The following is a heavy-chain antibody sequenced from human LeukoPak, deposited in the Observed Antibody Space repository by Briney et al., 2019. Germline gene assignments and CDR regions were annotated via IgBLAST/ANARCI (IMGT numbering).Heavy chain of an antibody. CDR3: ARDHPAGVFVYNWFDP. CDR2: ISSSSSTI. J-gene: IGHJ5*02. CDR1: GFTFSSYS. Sequence: PGGSLRLSCAASGFTFSSYSMNWVRQAPGKGLEWGSYISSSSSTIYYADSVKGRFTISRDNAKNSLYLQMNSLRAEDTAVYYCARDHPAGVFVYNWFDPWGQGTLVTVSS. V-gene: IGHV3-48*04. D-gene: IGHD2-8*01.